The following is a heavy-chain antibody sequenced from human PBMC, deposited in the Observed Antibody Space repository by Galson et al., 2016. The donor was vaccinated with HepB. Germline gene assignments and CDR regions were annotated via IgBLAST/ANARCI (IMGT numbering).Heavy chain of an antibody. J-gene: IGHJ4*02. D-gene: IGHD5-24*01. CDR3: AREGDGYIIDH. V-gene: IGHV4-59*01. CDR1: GGSISSYY. Sequence: SETLSLTCIVSGGSISSYYWSWIRQPPGKGLEWIAYIDYGGSTNYNPYLKSRVTISVDTSKNQFSLKLSSVTAADTAVYYCAREGDGYIIDHWGQGTLVTVSS. CDR2: IDYGGST.